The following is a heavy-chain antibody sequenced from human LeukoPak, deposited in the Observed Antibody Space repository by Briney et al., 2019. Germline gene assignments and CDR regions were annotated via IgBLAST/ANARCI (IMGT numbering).Heavy chain of an antibody. CDR1: GYTFTSYD. D-gene: IGHD2-15*01. CDR2: IIPIFGTA. V-gene: IGHV1-69*05. CDR3: ARTNLGYCSGGSCYYYYYMDV. Sequence: ASVKVSCKASGYTFTSYDINWVRQAPGQGLEWMGGIIPIFGTANYAQKFQGRVTITTDESTSTAYMELSSLRSEDTAVYYCARTNLGYCSGGSCYYYYYMDVWGKGTTVTVSS. J-gene: IGHJ6*03.